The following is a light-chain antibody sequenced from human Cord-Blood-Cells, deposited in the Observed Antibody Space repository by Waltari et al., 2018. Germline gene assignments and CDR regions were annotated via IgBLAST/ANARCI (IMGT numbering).Light chain of an antibody. V-gene: IGLV1-44*01. J-gene: IGLJ2*01. CDR2: SNN. CDR1: SSNIGSHT. Sequence: QSVRPHPTSASGTPGRRVTTSCSGSSSNIGSHTVNWYQQLPGTAPKLLIYSNNQRPSGVPDRFSGSKSGTSASLAISGLQSEDEADYYCAAWDDSLNGVVFGGGTKLTVL. CDR3: AAWDDSLNGVV.